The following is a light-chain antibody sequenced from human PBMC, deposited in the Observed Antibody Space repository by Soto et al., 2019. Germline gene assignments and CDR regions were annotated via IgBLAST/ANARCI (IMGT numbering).Light chain of an antibody. CDR1: QSVSTN. V-gene: IGKV3-15*01. CDR3: QLYNNWPLT. CDR2: DAS. J-gene: IGKJ1*01. Sequence: EVVMTQSPATLSVSPGGRATLSCRASQSVSTNLAWYQQKPGQAPRLLIYDASTRATGIPARFSGSGSGTEFTLTISSLQSEDFAVYYCQLYNNWPLTFDQGTKVDIK.